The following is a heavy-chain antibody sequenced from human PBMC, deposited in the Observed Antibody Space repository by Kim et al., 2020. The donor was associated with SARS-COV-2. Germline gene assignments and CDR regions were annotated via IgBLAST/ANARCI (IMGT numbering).Heavy chain of an antibody. CDR2: IRSKAYGGTT. CDR1: GFTFGDYA. D-gene: IGHD6-19*01. CDR3: TRDLSEQWLVEGPHFDY. V-gene: IGHV3-49*03. Sequence: GGSLRLSCTASGFTFGDYAMSWFRQAPGKGLEWVGFIRSKAYGGTTEYAASVKGRFTISRDDSKSIAYLQMNSLKTEDTAVYYCTRDLSEQWLVEGPHFDYWGQGTLVTVSS. J-gene: IGHJ4*02.